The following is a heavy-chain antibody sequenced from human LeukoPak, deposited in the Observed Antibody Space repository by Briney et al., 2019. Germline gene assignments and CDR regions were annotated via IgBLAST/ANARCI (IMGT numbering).Heavy chain of an antibody. Sequence: GGSLRLSCAASGFTFSSYAMTWVRQAPGKGLVWVSRIASDGSSTTYADSVKGRFSISRDNAKNTLYLQMNSLRVEDTAVYYCARGRPHGNDYWGQGTLVTVSS. CDR2: IASDGSST. CDR1: GFTFSSYA. V-gene: IGHV3-74*01. J-gene: IGHJ4*02. D-gene: IGHD4-23*01. CDR3: ARGRPHGNDY.